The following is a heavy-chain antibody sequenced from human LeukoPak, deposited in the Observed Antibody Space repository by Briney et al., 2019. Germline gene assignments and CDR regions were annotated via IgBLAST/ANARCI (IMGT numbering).Heavy chain of an antibody. D-gene: IGHD3-10*01. CDR3: AKMVRGVIKVYFDY. CDR1: GFTFSSSG. Sequence: PGGSLRLSCATSGFTFSSSGMHWVRQAPGKGLEWVAFIQYGGSTQYYADSVKGRFTVSRDNSKNTLYLQMNSLRTEDTAVYYCAKMVRGVIKVYFDYWGQGTLVTVSS. V-gene: IGHV3-30*02. CDR2: IQYGGSTQ. J-gene: IGHJ4*02.